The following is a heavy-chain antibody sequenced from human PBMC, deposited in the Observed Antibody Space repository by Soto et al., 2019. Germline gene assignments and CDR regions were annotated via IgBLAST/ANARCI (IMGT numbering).Heavy chain of an antibody. D-gene: IGHD3-9*01. CDR1: EFPFSSYS. CDR2: ISSSSSYI. V-gene: IGHV3-21*01. J-gene: IGHJ5*02. CDR3: ARAGFRIDFLTGYYNDHWFDP. Sequence: GGYLRLSCAASEFPFSSYSMSLVSPAPGKGLEWVSYISSSSSYIYYADSVKGRFTISRDNAKNSLYLQMNSLRAEDTAVYYCARAGFRIDFLTGYYNDHWFDPWGQGPLVTFSS.